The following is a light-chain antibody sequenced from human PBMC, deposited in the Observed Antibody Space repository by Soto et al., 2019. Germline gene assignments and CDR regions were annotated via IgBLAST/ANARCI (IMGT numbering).Light chain of an antibody. CDR1: QSISSY. Sequence: DIQITQSPSSMSASVGDRVTITCRASQSISSYLNWYQQKPGKAPKLLIYAASSLQSGVPSRFSGSGSGTDFTLTISNLQPEDFAGYYCQQTYSSPITFGQGTRLEIK. CDR3: QQTYSSPIT. CDR2: AAS. V-gene: IGKV1-39*01. J-gene: IGKJ5*01.